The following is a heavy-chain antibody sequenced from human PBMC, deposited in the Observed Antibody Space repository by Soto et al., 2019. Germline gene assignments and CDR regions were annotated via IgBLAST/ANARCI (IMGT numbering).Heavy chain of an antibody. CDR3: ARGPTYSNYMDV. V-gene: IGHV3-48*01. CDR2: ISSRSSTV. CDR1: GFTFSGYS. D-gene: IGHD4-4*01. J-gene: IGHJ6*03. Sequence: EVQLVESGGGLVQPGGSLRLSCAASGFTFSGYSMNWVRQAPGKGLEWVSYISSRSSTVYYADSVKGRFTISRDNAKNSLYLQMNSLRAEDTAVYYCARGPTYSNYMDVWGKGTTVTVSS.